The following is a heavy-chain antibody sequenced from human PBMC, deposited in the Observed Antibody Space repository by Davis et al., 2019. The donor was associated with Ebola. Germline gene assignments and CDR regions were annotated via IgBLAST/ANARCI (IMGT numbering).Heavy chain of an antibody. V-gene: IGHV3-30*03. Sequence: GGSLRLSCAASGFTFSSYGMHWVRQAPGKRLEWVAVISYDGSNKYYADSVKGRFTISRDNSKNTLYLQMNSLRAEDTAVYYCATTPQYSSGQNKPFDYWGQGTLVTVSS. D-gene: IGHD6-19*01. CDR3: ATTPQYSSGQNKPFDY. CDR2: ISYDGSNK. J-gene: IGHJ4*02. CDR1: GFTFSSYG.